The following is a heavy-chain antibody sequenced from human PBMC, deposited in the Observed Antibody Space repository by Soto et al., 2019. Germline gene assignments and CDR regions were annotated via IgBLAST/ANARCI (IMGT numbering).Heavy chain of an antibody. D-gene: IGHD3-9*01. CDR3: ARLFGGYDILTGYYRRWFDP. CDR1: GGSISSSSYY. Sequence: SETLSLTCTVSGGSISSSSYYWGWIRQPPGKGLEWIGSIYYSGSTYYNPSLKSRVTISVDTSKNQFSLKLSSVTAADTAVYYCARLFGGYDILTGYYRRWFDPWGQGTLVIVSS. V-gene: IGHV4-39*01. J-gene: IGHJ5*02. CDR2: IYYSGST.